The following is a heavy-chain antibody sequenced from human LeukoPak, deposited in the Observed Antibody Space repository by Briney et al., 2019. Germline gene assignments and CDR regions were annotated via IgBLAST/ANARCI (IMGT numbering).Heavy chain of an antibody. D-gene: IGHD3-10*01. V-gene: IGHV4-31*03. CDR1: GGSISSGGYY. J-gene: IGHJ4*02. CDR2: IYYSGST. Sequence: PSETLSLTCTVSGGSISSGGYYWSWIRQHPGKGLEWIGYIYYSGSTYYNSSLKSRVTISVDTSKNQFSLKLSSVTAADTAVYYCARDRPSLGAQPKAHGYFDYWGQGTLVTVSS. CDR3: ARDRPSLGAQPKAHGYFDY.